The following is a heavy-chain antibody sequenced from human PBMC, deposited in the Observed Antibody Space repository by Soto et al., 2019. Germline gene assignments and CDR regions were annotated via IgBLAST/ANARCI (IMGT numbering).Heavy chain of an antibody. V-gene: IGHV4-59*01. J-gene: IGHJ3*02. D-gene: IGHD4-17*01. Sequence: PSETLSLTCTVSGGSISSYYWSWIRQPPGKGLERIGYIYYSGSTNYNPSLKSRVTITVDTSKNQFSLKRSSVTAADTALFYFSRSPRGDYVGGAFDIWGQGTRVTVS. CDR3: SRSPRGDYVGGAFDI. CDR1: GGSISSYY. CDR2: IYYSGST.